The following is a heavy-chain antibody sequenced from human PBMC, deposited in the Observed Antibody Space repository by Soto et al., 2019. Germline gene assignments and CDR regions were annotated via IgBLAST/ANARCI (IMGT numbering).Heavy chain of an antibody. J-gene: IGHJ4*02. V-gene: IGHV3-74*01. CDR2: IYTDGSST. CDR3: ARGHRDDSLADY. CDR1: GFTFSSYW. D-gene: IGHD3-22*01. Sequence: EVQLVESGGGLVQPGGSLRLSCAASGFTFSSYWMHWVRQAPGKGLVWVSRIYTDGSSTTYAASVKGRFTISRDNAKNMLYLQMDSLRAEDTAVYYCARGHRDDSLADYWGQGTLVTVSS.